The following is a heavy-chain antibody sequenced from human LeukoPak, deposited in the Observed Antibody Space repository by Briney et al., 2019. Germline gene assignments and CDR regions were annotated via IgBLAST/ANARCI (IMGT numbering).Heavy chain of an antibody. D-gene: IGHD3-10*01. Sequence: PGGSLRLSCAASGITFSSYAMSWVRQAPGKGLEWDSAISGSGGSTYYADSVKGRFTISRDNSKNTLYLQMNSLRAEDTAVYYCAKDREITMVRGGLRFDYWGQGTLVTVSS. V-gene: IGHV3-23*01. CDR2: ISGSGGST. CDR3: AKDREITMVRGGLRFDY. CDR1: GITFSSYA. J-gene: IGHJ4*02.